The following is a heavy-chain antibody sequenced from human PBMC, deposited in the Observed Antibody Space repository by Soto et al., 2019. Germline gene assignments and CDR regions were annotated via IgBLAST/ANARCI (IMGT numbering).Heavy chain of an antibody. CDR3: ARDLGSSGYSGHYAFDI. V-gene: IGHV4-31*03. CDR1: GGSISSGGYY. Sequence: QVQLQESGPGLVKPSQTLSLTCTVSGGSISSGGYYWSWIRQHPGKGLEWVGYIYYSGSTSYNPSLKTRVTISVETVNNQFSLKLSSVTAADTAVYYCARDLGSSGYSGHYAFDIWGQGTMVTVSS. J-gene: IGHJ3*02. D-gene: IGHD3-22*01. CDR2: IYYSGST.